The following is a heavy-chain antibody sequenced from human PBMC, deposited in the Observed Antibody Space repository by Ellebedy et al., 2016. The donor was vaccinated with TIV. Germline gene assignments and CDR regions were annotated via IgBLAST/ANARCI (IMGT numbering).Heavy chain of an antibody. D-gene: IGHD6-6*01. CDR2: IKAKAAGGTT. V-gene: IGHV3-15*01. J-gene: IGHJ4*01. CDR1: GFSFNDAW. Sequence: PGGSLRLSCAVSGFSFNDAWASRVRQAPGQGLEWVARIKAKAAGGTTDYSAPVKSRFAISRDDSKNTVYLQMNSLKTEDTAVYYFTADLPIITAHCFDYWGQGTLVTVSS. CDR3: TADLPIITAHCFDY.